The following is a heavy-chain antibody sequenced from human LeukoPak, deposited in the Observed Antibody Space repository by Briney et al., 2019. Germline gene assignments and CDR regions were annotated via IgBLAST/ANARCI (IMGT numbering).Heavy chain of an antibody. D-gene: IGHD4-17*01. J-gene: IGHJ4*02. CDR1: GFTFSSYA. V-gene: IGHV3-23*01. CDR3: AKSRYEFYGDFYYFDY. Sequence: QPGGSLRLSCAASGFTFSSYAMSWVRQAPGKGLEWVSAISGSGGSTYYADSVKGRFTISRDNSKNTLYLQMNSLRAEDTAVYYCAKSRYEFYGDFYYFDYWGQGTLVTVCS. CDR2: ISGSGGST.